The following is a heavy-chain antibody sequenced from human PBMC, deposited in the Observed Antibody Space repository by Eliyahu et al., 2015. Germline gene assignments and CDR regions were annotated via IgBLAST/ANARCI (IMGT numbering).Heavy chain of an antibody. J-gene: IGHJ3*02. CDR2: ISSSSSYI. Sequence: EVQLVESGGGLVKPGGSLRLSCAASGFSFSRYSMNWVRQAPGKGLEWVSSISSSSSYIYYADSVKGRFTISRDNAKNSLYLQMNSLRAEDTAVYYCARDRSSNWWEDPGALGGDAFDIWGQGTMVTVSS. D-gene: IGHD6-13*01. V-gene: IGHV3-21*01. CDR3: ARDRSSNWWEDPGALGGDAFDI. CDR1: GFSFSRYS.